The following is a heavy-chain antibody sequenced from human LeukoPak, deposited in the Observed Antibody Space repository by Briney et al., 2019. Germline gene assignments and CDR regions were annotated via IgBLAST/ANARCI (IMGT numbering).Heavy chain of an antibody. CDR1: GYTFTTYG. Sequence: AAVKVSCKASGYTFTTYGISWVRQAPRRRLEWIGWSSPYSGNTDYAQKFQGRVTMTTDASTTTAYMELRSLISDDTAVYYCARADPTNSGDEYFDYWGQGTLITVSS. CDR2: SSPYSGNT. J-gene: IGHJ4*02. D-gene: IGHD6-25*01. CDR3: ARADPTNSGDEYFDY. V-gene: IGHV1-18*01.